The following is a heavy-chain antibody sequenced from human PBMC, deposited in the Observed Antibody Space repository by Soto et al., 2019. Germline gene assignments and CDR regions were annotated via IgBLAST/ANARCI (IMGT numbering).Heavy chain of an antibody. Sequence: EASVKVSCKASGYTFTGYYMHWVRQAPGQGLEWMGWINPNSGGTSYAQKFQGRVTMTRDTSISTAYMELSRLRSDDTAVYYCARAPLVVVAATPRSWFDPWGQGTLVTVSS. D-gene: IGHD2-15*01. CDR1: GYTFTGYY. CDR2: INPNSGGT. V-gene: IGHV1-2*02. CDR3: ARAPLVVVAATPRSWFDP. J-gene: IGHJ5*02.